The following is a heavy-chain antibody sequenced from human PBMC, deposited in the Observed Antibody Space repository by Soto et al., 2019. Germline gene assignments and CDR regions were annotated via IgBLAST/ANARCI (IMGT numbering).Heavy chain of an antibody. CDR1: GFTFSSYG. D-gene: IGHD6-13*01. J-gene: IGHJ6*03. Sequence: QVQLVESGGGVVQPGRSLRLSCAASGFTFSSYGMHGVRQAPGKGLEWVAVIWYDGSNKYYADSVKGRFTISRDNSKNTLYLQMNSLRAEDTAVYYCARDGSSSWYYYYYYMDVWGKGTTVTVSS. CDR2: IWYDGSNK. CDR3: ARDGSSSWYYYYYYMDV. V-gene: IGHV3-33*01.